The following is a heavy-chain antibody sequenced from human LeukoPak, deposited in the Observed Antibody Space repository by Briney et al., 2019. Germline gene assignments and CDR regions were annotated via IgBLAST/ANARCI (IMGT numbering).Heavy chain of an antibody. CDR1: GGSISSSNYY. J-gene: IGHJ4*02. CDR3: VRVKSGSISDS. D-gene: IGHD1-26*01. V-gene: IGHV4-39*07. Sequence: PSETLSLTCTVSGGSISSSNYYWGWIRQPPGKGLEWIASISYSGSTYYNPSVKSRVTISRDTSKNQFSLSLNSMTAADTAVYYCVRVKSGSISDSWGQGTLVTVSS. CDR2: ISYSGST.